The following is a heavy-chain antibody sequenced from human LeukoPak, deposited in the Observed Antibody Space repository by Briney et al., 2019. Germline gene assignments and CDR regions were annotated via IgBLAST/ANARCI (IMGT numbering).Heavy chain of an antibody. CDR3: ARGPEMATAFDY. CDR2: IIPIFGTA. Sequence: GASVKVSCKASGGTFSSYAISWVRQAPGQGLEWMGGIIPIFGTANYAQKFQGRVTITADESTSTAYMELSSLRSEDTAVYYCARGPEMATAFDYWGQGTLVTVSS. D-gene: IGHD5-24*01. V-gene: IGHV1-69*13. CDR1: GGTFSSYA. J-gene: IGHJ4*02.